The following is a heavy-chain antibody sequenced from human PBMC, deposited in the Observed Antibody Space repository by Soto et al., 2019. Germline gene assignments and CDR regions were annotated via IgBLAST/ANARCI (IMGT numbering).Heavy chain of an antibody. CDR2: LGICSTIT. J-gene: IGHJ4*02. V-gene: IGHV3-23*05. Sequence: EVQFLESGGGLVQPGGSLRLSCATSGLDFSGFSMNWVRQAPGKGLEGVSSLGICSTITYYAVSVKGRSTISRDNSKSTLYLQTASLKVEDTAFYYCASIPTFMVLTPRDFWGRGTLVTVSA. CDR1: GLDFSGFS. D-gene: IGHD2-21*02. CDR3: ASIPTFMVLTPRDF.